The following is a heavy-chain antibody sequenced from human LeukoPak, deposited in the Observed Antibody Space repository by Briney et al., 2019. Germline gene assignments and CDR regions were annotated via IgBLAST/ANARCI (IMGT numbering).Heavy chain of an antibody. CDR2: IWYDGSNK. V-gene: IGHV3-33*06. D-gene: IGHD3-10*01. Sequence: PGRSLRLSCAASGFTFSSYVMHWVRQAPGKGLEWVAVIWYDGSNKYYADSVKGRFTISRDNSENTLYLQMNSLRAEDTAVYYCAKGPFPSDHWGQGTLVTVSS. CDR1: GFTFSSYV. J-gene: IGHJ4*02. CDR3: AKGPFPSDH.